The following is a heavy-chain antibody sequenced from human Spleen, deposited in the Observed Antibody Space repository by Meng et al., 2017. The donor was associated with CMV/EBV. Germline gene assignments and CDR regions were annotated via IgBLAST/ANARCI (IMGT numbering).Heavy chain of an antibody. Sequence: GGSLRLSCAASGITFSEYSMDWVRQAPGKGLEWVSSVSKSSDFVYYADSVKGRFTISRDNSKNTLYLQMNSLRAEDTAVYYCAKDLGYYNYYYYGMEVWGQGTTVTVSS. CDR2: VSKSSDFV. J-gene: IGHJ6*02. D-gene: IGHD3-22*01. CDR1: GITFSEYS. V-gene: IGHV3-21*04. CDR3: AKDLGYYNYYYYGMEV.